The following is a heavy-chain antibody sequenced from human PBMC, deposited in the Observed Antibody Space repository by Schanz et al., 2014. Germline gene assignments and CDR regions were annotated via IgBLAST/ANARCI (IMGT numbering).Heavy chain of an antibody. J-gene: IGHJ6*02. CDR2: LTGSGGGT. CDR1: GFTFSDYY. D-gene: IGHD6-19*01. Sequence: VQLVESGGALVQPGGSLRLSCAASGFTFSDYYMTWIRQAPGKGPEWVSSLTGSGGGTYYADSVRGRFAISRDNARSSLYLQMSSLRDGDTAVYYCASVIMVAGNHRDGRDVWGQGTTVIVSS. CDR3: ASVIMVAGNHRDGRDV. V-gene: IGHV3-11*01.